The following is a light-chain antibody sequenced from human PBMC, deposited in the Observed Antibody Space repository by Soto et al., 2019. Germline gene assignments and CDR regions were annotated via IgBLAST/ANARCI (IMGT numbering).Light chain of an antibody. CDR1: QPISSW. J-gene: IGKJ4*01. Sequence: IQMTQSPSSVSASVGDRVTITCRASQPISSWLAWYQQKPEQPPNLPIYSASTLRSGVPSRFSGSESGTLSTLTITILQPEDFATYECQQASSVSLAFGGGTRVEV. CDR3: QQASSVSLA. V-gene: IGKV1-12*01. CDR2: SAS.